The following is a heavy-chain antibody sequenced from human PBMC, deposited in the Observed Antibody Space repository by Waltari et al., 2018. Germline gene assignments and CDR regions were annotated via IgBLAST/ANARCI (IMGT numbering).Heavy chain of an antibody. V-gene: IGHV4-4*07. Sequence: QVQLQESGPGLVTPSETLSLTCTVSGGSISSYYWSWIRQPAGKGLEWIGRIYTSGSTNYNPSLKSRVTMSVDTSKNQFSLKLSSVTAADTAVYYCARGTTGSYYDFWSGQYYMDVWGKGTTVTISS. CDR3: ARGTTGSYYDFWSGQYYMDV. CDR1: GGSISSYY. J-gene: IGHJ6*03. CDR2: IYTSGST. D-gene: IGHD3-3*01.